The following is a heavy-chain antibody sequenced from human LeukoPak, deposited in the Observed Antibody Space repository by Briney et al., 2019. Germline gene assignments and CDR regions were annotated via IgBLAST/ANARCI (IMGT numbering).Heavy chain of an antibody. V-gene: IGHV3-66*02. CDR1: GFTFSSYA. D-gene: IGHD3-22*01. J-gene: IGHJ4*02. CDR2: IYSGGST. CDR3: ARSSSGYYSTFDY. Sequence: VGSLRLSCAASGFTFSSYAMSWVRQAPGKGLEWVSVIYSGGSTYYADSVKGRFTISRDNSKNTLYLQMNSLRAEDTAVYYCARSSSGYYSTFDYWGQGTLVTVSS.